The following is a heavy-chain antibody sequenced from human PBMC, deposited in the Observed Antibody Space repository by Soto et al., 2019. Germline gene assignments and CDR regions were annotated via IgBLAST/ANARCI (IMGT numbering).Heavy chain of an antibody. D-gene: IGHD2-2*01. CDR1: GGSISSSNW. J-gene: IGHJ3*02. Sequence: QVQLQESGPGLVKPSGTLSLTCAVSGGSISSSNWWSWVRQPPGNGLEWIGEISHSGSTNYNPSLKSRVTIAVDKSKNQFSLKLSSVTAADTAVYYCARDGPYPERDAFDIWGQGTMVTVSS. V-gene: IGHV4-4*02. CDR3: ARDGPYPERDAFDI. CDR2: ISHSGST.